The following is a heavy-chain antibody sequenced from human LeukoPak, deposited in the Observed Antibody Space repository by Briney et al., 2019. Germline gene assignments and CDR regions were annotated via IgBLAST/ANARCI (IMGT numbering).Heavy chain of an antibody. J-gene: IGHJ4*02. D-gene: IGHD3-10*01. CDR3: ARDTYYYASGSQTPHFDY. CDR2: IHTSGST. CDR1: DDSITMYY. V-gene: IGHV4-4*07. Sequence: SETLSLTCTVSDDSITMYYWTWIRQPAGKGLEWIGRIHTSGSTNYNPSLKSRVTMSVDTSKNQFSLKLSSVTAADTAVYYCARDTYYYASGSQTPHFDYWGQGTLVTVSS.